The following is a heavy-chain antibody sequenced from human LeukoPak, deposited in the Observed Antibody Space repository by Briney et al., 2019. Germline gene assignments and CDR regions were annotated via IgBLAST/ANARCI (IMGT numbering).Heavy chain of an antibody. CDR1: GFTFSSYY. J-gene: IGHJ1*01. D-gene: IGHD2-21*01. CDR3: ARALFEIGGDYPEYCRY. Sequence: GGSLRLSCAASGFTFSSYYMHWVRQAPGKGLVWVSRIKSDGSTNYADSVKGRFTISRDSTKNTVSLQMNSLTAEDTGVYYCARALFEIGGDYPEYCRYWGEGTLVSVSS. CDR2: IKSDGST. V-gene: IGHV3-74*01.